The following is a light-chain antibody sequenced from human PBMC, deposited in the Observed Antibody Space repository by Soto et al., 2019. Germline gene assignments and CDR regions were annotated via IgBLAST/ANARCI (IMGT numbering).Light chain of an antibody. CDR2: SNN. Sequence: QAVVTQPPSASGTPGQRVTISCSGSSSNIGSNTVNWYQQLPGTAPKLLIYSNNQRPPGGPDRCSGSKSGTSASLAISGLQSEDEADYYCAAWDNSLNGYVFGTGTKLTVL. CDR1: SSNIGSNT. CDR3: AAWDNSLNGYV. J-gene: IGLJ1*01. V-gene: IGLV1-44*01.